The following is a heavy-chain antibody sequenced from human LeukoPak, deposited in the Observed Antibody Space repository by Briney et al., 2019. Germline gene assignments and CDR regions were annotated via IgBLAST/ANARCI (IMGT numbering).Heavy chain of an antibody. D-gene: IGHD3-10*01. CDR3: ARLGYGSDAFDI. CDR1: GYTFTSYD. CDR2: MNPNSGNT. Sequence: ASVKVSCKASGYTFTSYDINWVRQATGQGPEWMGWMNPNSGNTGYAQKFQGRVTITRNTSISTAYMELSSLRSEDTAVYYCARLGYGSDAFDIWGQGTMVTVSS. J-gene: IGHJ3*02. V-gene: IGHV1-8*03.